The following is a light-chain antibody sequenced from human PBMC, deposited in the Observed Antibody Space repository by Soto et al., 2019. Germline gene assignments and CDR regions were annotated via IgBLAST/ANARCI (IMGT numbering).Light chain of an antibody. Sequence: ETVLTQSPGTLSLSPGERATLSCRASQTVSNSYVSWYQHKPGQTPRVLIYAASSRTPGIPDRFSGSGYGTEFTPTISRLEPEDLAVYYCQQYGNSPWTFGQGTKVEI. V-gene: IGKV3-20*01. J-gene: IGKJ1*01. CDR1: QTVSNSY. CDR3: QQYGNSPWT. CDR2: AAS.